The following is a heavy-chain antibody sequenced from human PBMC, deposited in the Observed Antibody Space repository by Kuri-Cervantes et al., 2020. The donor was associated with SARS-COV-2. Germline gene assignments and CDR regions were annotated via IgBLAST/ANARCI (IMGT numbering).Heavy chain of an antibody. Sequence: GGSLRLSCATSGFTFTSYAMSWVRQAPGKGLEWVSTISGGGGSTYYADSVEGRFTISRDSSKNTLYLQMNSLRAEDTAVYYCAEDVAAGTRAPPEYFQHWGQGTLVTVSS. D-gene: IGHD6-13*01. CDR1: GFTFTSYA. J-gene: IGHJ1*01. CDR3: AEDVAAGTRAPPEYFQH. CDR2: ISGGGGST. V-gene: IGHV3-23*01.